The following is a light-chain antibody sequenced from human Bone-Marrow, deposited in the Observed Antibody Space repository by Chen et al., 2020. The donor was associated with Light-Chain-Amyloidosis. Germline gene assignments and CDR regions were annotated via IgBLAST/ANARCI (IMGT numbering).Light chain of an antibody. J-gene: IGLJ2*01. CDR3: AAWDDSLSVL. CDR2: RNN. CDR1: SSNIGSNY. V-gene: IGLV1-47*01. Sequence: QSVLTQPPSASGTPGQRVTIPCSGSSSNIGSNYVYWYQQPPGTAPKLLIYRNNQRPSGVPDRFSGSKSGTSASLAISGLRSEDEADYYCAAWDDSLSVLFGGGTKLTVL.